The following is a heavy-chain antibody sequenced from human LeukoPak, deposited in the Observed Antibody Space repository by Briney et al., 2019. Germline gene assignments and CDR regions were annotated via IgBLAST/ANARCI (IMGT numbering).Heavy chain of an antibody. CDR2: IKQDGSEK. CDR3: TREGGWELDDYYYYCYMDV. Sequence: PGGSLRLSCAASGFTFSSYWMSWVRQAPGKGLEWVANIKQDGSEKYYVDSVKGRFTISRDNSKNTLYLQMNSLKTEDTAVYYCTREGGWELDDYYYYCYMDVWGKGTTVTISS. D-gene: IGHD1-26*01. CDR1: GFTFSSYW. V-gene: IGHV3-7*03. J-gene: IGHJ6*03.